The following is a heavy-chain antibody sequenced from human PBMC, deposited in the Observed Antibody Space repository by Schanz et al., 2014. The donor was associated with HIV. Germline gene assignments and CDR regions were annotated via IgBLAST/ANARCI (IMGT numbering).Heavy chain of an antibody. D-gene: IGHD6-6*01. J-gene: IGHJ6*02. Sequence: QVQLVESGAEVKKPGSSVKVSCKASGGTFSGHGISWVRQAPGQGLEWMGGIIPIYGTTNDAQKFQGRVTITADESPSTGYMEMNRLVSEDTGLYYCARGAAARHNSYYYDLDVWGQGTTVIVSS. CDR2: IIPIYGTT. CDR3: ARGAAARHNSYYYDLDV. V-gene: IGHV1-69*01. CDR1: GGTFSGHG.